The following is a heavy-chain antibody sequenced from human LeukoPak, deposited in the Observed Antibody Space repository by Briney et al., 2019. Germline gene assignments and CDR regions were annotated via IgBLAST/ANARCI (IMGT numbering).Heavy chain of an antibody. V-gene: IGHV4-34*01. Sequence: PSETLSLTCAVYGGSFSVYYWSWIRQPPGKGLEWIGEINHSGSANYSPSLKSRLTISVDTSRNQFSLKLSSVTAADTAVYYCARDRKCESSGMDVWGQGTTVTVSS. J-gene: IGHJ6*02. CDR3: ARDRKCESSGMDV. CDR1: GGSFSVYY. D-gene: IGHD3-22*01. CDR2: INHSGSA.